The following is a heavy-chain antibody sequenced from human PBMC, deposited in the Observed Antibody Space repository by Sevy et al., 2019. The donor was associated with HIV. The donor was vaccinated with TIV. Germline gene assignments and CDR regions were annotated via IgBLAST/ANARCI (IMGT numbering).Heavy chain of an antibody. CDR1: GGSINSDH. J-gene: IGHJ3*02. V-gene: IGHV4-59*08. CDR3: ARRNDFDI. Sequence: SATLSLTCTVSGGSINSDHWNWIRQPPGKGLEWIWYVDYTGGTNYNPSLKNRVTISVEWTKNQFSLKLTSVTAADTAVYYCARRNDFDIWGQGTMVTVSS. CDR2: VDYTGGT.